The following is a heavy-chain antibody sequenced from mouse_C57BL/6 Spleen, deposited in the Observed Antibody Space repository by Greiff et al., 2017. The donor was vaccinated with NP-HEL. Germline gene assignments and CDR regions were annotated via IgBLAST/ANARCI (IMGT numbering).Heavy chain of an antibody. V-gene: IGHV5-6*01. D-gene: IGHD2-1*01. CDR3: ARQGGNNYFDY. Sequence: EVQVVESGGDLVKPGGSLKLSCAASGFTFSSYGMPWVRQTPDKRLEWVATISSGGSYTYYPDSVKGRFTIARDNAKNTLYLQMSSLKSEDTAMYYCARQGGNNYFDYWGQGTTLTVSS. CDR1: GFTFSSYG. J-gene: IGHJ2*01. CDR2: ISSGGSYT.